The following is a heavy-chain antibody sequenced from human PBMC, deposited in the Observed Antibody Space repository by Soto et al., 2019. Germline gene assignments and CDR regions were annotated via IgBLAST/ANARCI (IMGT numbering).Heavy chain of an antibody. CDR1: GFVLSGYA. D-gene: IGHD6-25*01. Sequence: QVQLVESGGGVVQPGGSLRLSCAASGFVLSGYAMHWVRQAPGKGLEWVAVISFDGKKSYYADSVKSRFAISRDTSQNTVVLQITSLRPADTAVYYCARPAYCRGGSGYPGPKYFQHWGQGALVTVSS. CDR3: ARPAYCRGGSGYPGPKYFQH. J-gene: IGHJ1*01. CDR2: ISFDGKKS. V-gene: IGHV3-30*09.